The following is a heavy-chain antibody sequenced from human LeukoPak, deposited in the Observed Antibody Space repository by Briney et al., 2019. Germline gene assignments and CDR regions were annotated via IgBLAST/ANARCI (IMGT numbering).Heavy chain of an antibody. CDR1: GGSFSGYY. CDR2: INHSGST. CDR3: ARGRKSAAGKRYYYYMDV. Sequence: SETLSLTRAVYGGSFSGYYWSWIRQPPGKGLEWIGEINHSGSTNYNPSLKSRVTISVDTSKNQFSLKLSSVTAADTAVYYCARGRKSAAGKRYYYYMDVWGKGTTVTVSS. J-gene: IGHJ6*03. D-gene: IGHD6-13*01. V-gene: IGHV4-34*01.